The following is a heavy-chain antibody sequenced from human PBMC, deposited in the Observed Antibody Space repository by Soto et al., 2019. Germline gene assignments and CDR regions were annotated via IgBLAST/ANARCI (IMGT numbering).Heavy chain of an antibody. Sequence: GGSLRLSCAASGFTFSNYAMTWVRQAPGKGLEWVSAISGSGGSTYYADSVKGRLTISRDNSKNTLYLQMNSLRAEDTAVYYCARRSSGWYFDYWGQGTLVTVSS. V-gene: IGHV3-23*01. D-gene: IGHD6-19*01. CDR1: GFTFSNYA. CDR3: ARRSSGWYFDY. J-gene: IGHJ4*02. CDR2: ISGSGGST.